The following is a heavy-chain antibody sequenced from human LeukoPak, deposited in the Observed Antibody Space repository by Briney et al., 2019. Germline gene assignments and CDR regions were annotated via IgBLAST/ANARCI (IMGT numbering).Heavy chain of an antibody. Sequence: GGSLRLSCAASGFTFSSYAMSWVRQAPGKGLEWVSAISGSGGSTYYADSVKGRFTISRDNSKNTLYLQMNSLRAEDTAVYYCPIDIVVVPAASSGYYYMDVWGKGTTVTVSS. V-gene: IGHV3-23*01. CDR3: PIDIVVVPAASSGYYYMDV. J-gene: IGHJ6*03. CDR1: GFTFSSYA. CDR2: ISGSGGST. D-gene: IGHD2-2*01.